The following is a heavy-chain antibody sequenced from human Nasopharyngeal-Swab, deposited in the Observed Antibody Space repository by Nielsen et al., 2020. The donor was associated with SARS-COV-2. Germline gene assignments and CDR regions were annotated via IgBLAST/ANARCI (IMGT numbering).Heavy chain of an antibody. Sequence: GGSLRLSCTGSGYTFSNYAISWVRQAPGQGLEWVSTVDYDGVRTHYADSAEGRFIISRDNSRNTAYLQIKSLRVEDAAVYYCATWMTAHFDYWGQGTLVT. J-gene: IGHJ4*02. V-gene: IGHV3-23*01. CDR1: GYTFSNYA. D-gene: IGHD5-18*01. CDR2: VDYDGVRT. CDR3: ATWMTAHFDY.